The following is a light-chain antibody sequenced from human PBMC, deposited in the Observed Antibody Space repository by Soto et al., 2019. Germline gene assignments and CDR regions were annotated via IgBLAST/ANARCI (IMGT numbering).Light chain of an antibody. Sequence: DIQMTHSPSTLSASVGDRVTITCRASQSINSLLAWFQQKPGKAPEILIYKASSLESGVPSRFSGSGSATEFTLTISSLQPDDPATYYCLQYYDYRTFGQGSKVEIX. J-gene: IGKJ1*01. V-gene: IGKV1-5*03. CDR1: QSINSL. CDR3: LQYYDYRT. CDR2: KAS.